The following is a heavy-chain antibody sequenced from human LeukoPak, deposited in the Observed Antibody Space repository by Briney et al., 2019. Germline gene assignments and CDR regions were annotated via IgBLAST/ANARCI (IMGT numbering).Heavy chain of an antibody. CDR3: ARHGSSGYGM. J-gene: IGHJ4*02. V-gene: IGHV1-46*01. Sequence: ASVKVSCKASGYTFTSYYMHWVRQAPGQGLEWMGIINPSGGSTSYAQKFQGRVTMSVDTSKNQFSLNLSSVTAADTAVYYCARHGSSGYGMWGQGTLVTVSS. D-gene: IGHD5-12*01. CDR2: INPSGGST. CDR1: GYTFTSYY.